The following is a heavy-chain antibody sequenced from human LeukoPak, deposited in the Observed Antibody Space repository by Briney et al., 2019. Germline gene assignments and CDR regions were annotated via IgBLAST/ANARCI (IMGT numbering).Heavy chain of an antibody. CDR2: IYSGGST. Sequence: GGSLRLSCAASGFTASSNYMSWVRQAPGKGLEWVSVIYSGGSTYYADSVKGRFTISRDNSKNTLYLQMNSLRAEDTAVYYCARDNRITSDAFDIWGEGTMVTVS. D-gene: IGHD2/OR15-2a*01. J-gene: IGHJ3*02. CDR1: GFTASSNY. V-gene: IGHV3-53*01. CDR3: ARDNRITSDAFDI.